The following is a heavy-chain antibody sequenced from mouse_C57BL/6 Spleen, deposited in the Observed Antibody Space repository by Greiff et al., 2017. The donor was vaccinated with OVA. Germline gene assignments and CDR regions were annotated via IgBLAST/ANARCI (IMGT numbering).Heavy chain of an antibody. Sequence: VQLQQSGPELVKPGASVKLSCKASGYTFTSYDINWVKQRPGQGLEWIGWIYPRDGSTKYNEKFKGKATLTVDTSSSTAYRELHSLTSEDSAVYFCARFDGYYGFAYWGQGTLVTVSA. CDR2: IYPRDGST. D-gene: IGHD2-3*01. CDR3: ARFDGYYGFAY. J-gene: IGHJ3*01. V-gene: IGHV1-85*01. CDR1: GYTFTSYD.